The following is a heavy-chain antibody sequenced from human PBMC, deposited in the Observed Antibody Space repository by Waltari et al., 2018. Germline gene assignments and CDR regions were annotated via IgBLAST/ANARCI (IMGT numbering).Heavy chain of an antibody. J-gene: IGHJ4*02. CDR1: GGSFSGYY. Sequence: QVQLQQWGAGLLKPSETLSPTCAVYGGSFSGYYWNWIRQPPGKGLEWIGEINHSGSTNYNPYLKSRVTITVDTSKNQFSLKLSSVTAADTAVYYCARDRRLQDPFDYWGQGTLVTVSS. V-gene: IGHV4-34*01. CDR2: INHSGST. CDR3: ARDRRLQDPFDY. D-gene: IGHD4-4*01.